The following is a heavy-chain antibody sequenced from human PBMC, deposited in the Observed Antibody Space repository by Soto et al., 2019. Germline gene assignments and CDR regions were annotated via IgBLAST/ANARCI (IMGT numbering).Heavy chain of an antibody. Sequence: ASVKVSCKASGYTFINFDISWVRQAAGQGLEWLGWMNPGSGKTGYASKFQGRVAMTRDASTGTSHLELSSLTSDDTAVYYCARMASAGTLNWFDPWGQGTLVTAPQ. V-gene: IGHV1-8*02. J-gene: IGHJ5*02. CDR3: ARMASAGTLNWFDP. D-gene: IGHD6-13*01. CDR2: MNPGSGKT. CDR1: GYTFINFD.